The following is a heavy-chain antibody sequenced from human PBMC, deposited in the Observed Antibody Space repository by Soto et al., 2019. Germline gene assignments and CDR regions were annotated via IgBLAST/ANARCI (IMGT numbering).Heavy chain of an antibody. CDR2: MYYNGNT. CDR3: ARLQSYDSRAAPTPIFHP. D-gene: IGHD3-10*01. V-gene: IGHV4-39*01. Sequence: SETLSLTCSVSGGSISSSASYWGWIRQPPGKGLEWIGYMYYNGNTFYSPSLKSRVTMSVDTSKRQFSLDLSSVTAADTAMYYCARLQSYDSRAAPTPIFHPWGLGAMVTVSS. J-gene: IGHJ1*01. CDR1: GGSISSSASY.